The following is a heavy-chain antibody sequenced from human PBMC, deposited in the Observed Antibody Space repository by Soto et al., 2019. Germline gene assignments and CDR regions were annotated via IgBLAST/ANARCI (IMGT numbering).Heavy chain of an antibody. J-gene: IGHJ4*02. V-gene: IGHV4-59*01. CDR3: ARGIGYSLYYFDY. Sequence: SETLSLTCTVSGGSISNYYWSWIRQAPGKGLEWIGYIFSSGSAHYSPSLKSRVTMSVDTSKNQFSLKLTSVTAADTAVYYCARGIGYSLYYFDYWGQGTLVTVSS. CDR1: GGSISNYY. D-gene: IGHD5-18*01. CDR2: IFSSGSA.